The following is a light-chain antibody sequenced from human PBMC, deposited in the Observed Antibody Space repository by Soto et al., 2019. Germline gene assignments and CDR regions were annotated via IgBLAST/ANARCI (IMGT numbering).Light chain of an antibody. CDR2: GAS. CDR1: QSVATN. CDR3: QQYGSSPRT. V-gene: IGKV3-20*01. Sequence: VLTQSPATLSVSPGERATLSCRASQSVATNLAWYQQRPGQAPRLLIYGASKRAIGLPARFSGSGSGTDFTLTISRLEPEDFAVYYCQQYGSSPRTFGQGTKVDIK. J-gene: IGKJ1*01.